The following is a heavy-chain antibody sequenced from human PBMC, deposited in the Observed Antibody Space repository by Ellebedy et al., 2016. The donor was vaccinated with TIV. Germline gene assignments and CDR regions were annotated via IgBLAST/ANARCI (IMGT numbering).Heavy chain of an antibody. CDR3: ARDPRPYLRYGHYDF. CDR2: INSYSSHI. D-gene: IGHD3-9*01. Sequence: PGGSLRLSCEASGFTFSASAMNWVRQAPGKGLEWVSSINSYSSHIYYAGSVKGRFTISRDNAKNTLYLQMDNLRADDTAVYYCARDPRPYLRYGHYDFWGQGTLVTVSS. CDR1: GFTFSASA. V-gene: IGHV3-21*01. J-gene: IGHJ4*02.